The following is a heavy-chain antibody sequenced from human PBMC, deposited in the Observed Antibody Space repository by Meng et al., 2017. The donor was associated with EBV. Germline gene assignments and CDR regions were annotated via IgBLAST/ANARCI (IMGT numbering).Heavy chain of an antibody. CDR1: GYAFTSYI. Sequence: QLVPSGAAVENPGASVQVACKASGYAFTSYILHWVRQAPGQRLEWMGWINVGVGYTKYSQTFQGRVKFSSDTSATQGYMELSSLRSEDTAVYYCVRGPPVGVPGPGDYWGQGTLVTVSS. CDR2: INVGVGYT. D-gene: IGHD2-21*01. V-gene: IGHV1-3*01. CDR3: VRGPPVGVPGPGDY. J-gene: IGHJ4*02.